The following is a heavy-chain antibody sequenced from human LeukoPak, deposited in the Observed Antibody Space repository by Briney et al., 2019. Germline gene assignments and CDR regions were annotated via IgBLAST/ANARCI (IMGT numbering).Heavy chain of an antibody. CDR2: FDPEDGET. D-gene: IGHD6-19*01. Sequence: ASVKVSCKVSRYTLTELSMHWVRQAPGKGLEWMGGFDPEDGETIYAQKFQGRVTMTEDTSTDTAYMALSSLRSEDTAVYYSATEPVGYSSGWSSRTWGQGTLVTVSS. CDR3: ATEPVGYSSGWSSRT. J-gene: IGHJ5*02. V-gene: IGHV1-24*01. CDR1: RYTLTELS.